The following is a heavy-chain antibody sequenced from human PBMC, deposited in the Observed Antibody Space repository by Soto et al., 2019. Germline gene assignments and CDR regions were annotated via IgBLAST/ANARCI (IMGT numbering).Heavy chain of an antibody. Sequence: QVQLVESGGGVVQPGRSLRLSCAASGFTFSSYGMHWVRQAPGKGLEWVAVISYDGSNKYYADSVKGRFTISRDNSKNTLYLQMNSQRAEVTAVYYCAKDRGTYSRSWFYYYGMDVWGQGTTVTVSS. CDR2: ISYDGSNK. J-gene: IGHJ6*02. D-gene: IGHD6-13*01. V-gene: IGHV3-30*18. CDR1: GFTFSSYG. CDR3: AKDRGTYSRSWFYYYGMDV.